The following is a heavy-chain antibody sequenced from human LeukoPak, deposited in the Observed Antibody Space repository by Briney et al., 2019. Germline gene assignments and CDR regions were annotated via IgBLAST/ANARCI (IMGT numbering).Heavy chain of an antibody. Sequence: ASVTVSCKASGYTFTGYYMHWVRQAPGQGVEWMGWINPNSGGTNYAQKFQGRVTITRDTSISTAYMELSRLRSDVTALYYCARIRRYCSSTTCYPIFDYWGQGSLVTVSS. V-gene: IGHV1-2*02. J-gene: IGHJ4*02. CDR3: ARIRRYCSSTTCYPIFDY. CDR2: INPNSGGT. CDR1: GYTFTGYY. D-gene: IGHD2-2*01.